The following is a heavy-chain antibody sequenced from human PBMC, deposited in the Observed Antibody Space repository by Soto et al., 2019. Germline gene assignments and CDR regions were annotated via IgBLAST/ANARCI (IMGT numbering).Heavy chain of an antibody. V-gene: IGHV3-30-3*01. CDR2: ISYHGNDK. D-gene: IGHD3-22*01. CDR1: GFIFSSDA. Sequence: GGSLRLSCSASGFIFSSDAMHWVRQAPGKGLEWVAVISYHGNDKYYADSVKGRFTISRDNSKNTLYLQMNSLRAEDTAVYFCARSKYYYDTSDYLDYWGQGTLVTVSS. J-gene: IGHJ4*02. CDR3: ARSKYYYDTSDYLDY.